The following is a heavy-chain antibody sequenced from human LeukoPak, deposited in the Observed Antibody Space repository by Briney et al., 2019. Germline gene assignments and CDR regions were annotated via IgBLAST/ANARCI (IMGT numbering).Heavy chain of an antibody. CDR2: IYSGGST. CDR3: SSPPAAMGD. Sequence: GGSVRLSYAASGFTVNSNYMSWVRQAPGKGLEGVSVIYSGGSTYYPDSVKGRFTITRANSKNTLYLQMKSLRAEATAVYYCSSPPAAMGDWGQGTLVTVSS. D-gene: IGHD2-2*01. CDR1: GFTVNSNY. J-gene: IGHJ4*02. V-gene: IGHV3-66*01.